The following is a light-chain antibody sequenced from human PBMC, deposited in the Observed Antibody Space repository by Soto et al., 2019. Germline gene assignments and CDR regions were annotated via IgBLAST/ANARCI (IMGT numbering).Light chain of an antibody. CDR3: QHYGTSPTT. J-gene: IGKJ4*01. CDR2: GAS. Sequence: DSVLTQSPGTLSLSPGERATLSCRASQSVGSIYLAWYQQKPGQAPRLLLDGASNRATDIPDRFSASGSGTDFTLTISRLEPEDFAVYYCQHYGTSPTTFGGGTKVEIK. CDR1: QSVGSIY. V-gene: IGKV3-20*01.